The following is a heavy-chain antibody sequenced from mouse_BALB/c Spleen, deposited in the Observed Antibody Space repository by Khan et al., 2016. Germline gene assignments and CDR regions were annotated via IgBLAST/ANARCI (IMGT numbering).Heavy chain of an antibody. CDR1: GYAFTSYY. J-gene: IGHJ3*01. CDR3: ARVYDGYSAWFGY. V-gene: IGHV1S56*01. Sequence: QVQLQQSGPELVKPGASVKMSCKASGYAFTSYYIHWVKQRPGQGLEWIGWNYPGDGMINYNEKFRGRTTLTADKSSSTAYMLLSSRTSEDSAIYFCARVYDGYSAWFGYWGQGTLVTVSA. D-gene: IGHD2-3*01. CDR2: NYPGDGMI.